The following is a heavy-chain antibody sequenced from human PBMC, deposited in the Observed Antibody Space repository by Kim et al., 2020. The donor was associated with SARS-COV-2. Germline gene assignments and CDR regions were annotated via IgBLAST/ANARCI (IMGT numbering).Heavy chain of an antibody. CDR2: INPNSGGT. Sequence: ASVKVSCKASGYTFTGYYMHWVRRAPGQGLEWMGWINPNSGGTNYAQKFQGRVTMTRDTSISTAYMELSRLRSDDTAVYYCATFQQQLTTILGVVSDYWGQGTLVTVSS. J-gene: IGHJ4*02. D-gene: IGHD6-13*01. V-gene: IGHV1-2*02. CDR1: GYTFTGYY. CDR3: ATFQQQLTTILGVVSDY.